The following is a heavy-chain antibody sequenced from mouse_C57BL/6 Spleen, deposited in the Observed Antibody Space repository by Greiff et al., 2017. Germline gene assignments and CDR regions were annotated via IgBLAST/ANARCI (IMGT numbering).Heavy chain of an antibody. Sequence: VQLQQSGPELVKPGASVKISCKASGYTFTDYYMNWVKQSHGKSLEWIGDINPNNGGTSYNQKFKGKATLTVDKSSSTAYMELRSLTSEDSAVYYCARRGDYYGSPHYFDYWGQGTTLTVSS. CDR1: GYTFTDYY. CDR3: ARRGDYYGSPHYFDY. D-gene: IGHD1-1*01. CDR2: INPNNGGT. V-gene: IGHV1-26*01. J-gene: IGHJ2*01.